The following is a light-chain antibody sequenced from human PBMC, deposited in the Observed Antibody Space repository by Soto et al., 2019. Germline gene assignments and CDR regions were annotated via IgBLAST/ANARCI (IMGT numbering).Light chain of an antibody. V-gene: IGLV1-40*01. Sequence: QSVLTQPPSVSGAPGQRVTISCTGSISIIGAGYDVHWYQQLPGTAPKLLIYGNSNRPSGVPDRFSGSKSGTSASLAITGLQTEEEADYYFQSYDSSLSGSVFGGGTKLTVL. CDR3: QSYDSSLSGSV. CDR1: ISIIGAGYD. J-gene: IGLJ3*02. CDR2: GNS.